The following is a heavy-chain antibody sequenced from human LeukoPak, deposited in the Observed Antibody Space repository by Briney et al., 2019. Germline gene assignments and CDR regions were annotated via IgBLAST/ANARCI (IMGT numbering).Heavy chain of an antibody. V-gene: IGHV4-59*01. J-gene: IGHJ4*02. CDR2: IYYSGST. D-gene: IGHD1-26*01. Sequence: SEALSLTCTVSGGSISNYFWNWIRQPPGKGLEWIGYIYYSGSTNYNPSLKSRVTISVDTSKNQFSLKLSSVTAADTAVYYCARVKKWELLRGDYFDYWGQGTLVTVSS. CDR3: ARVKKWELLRGDYFDY. CDR1: GGSISNYF.